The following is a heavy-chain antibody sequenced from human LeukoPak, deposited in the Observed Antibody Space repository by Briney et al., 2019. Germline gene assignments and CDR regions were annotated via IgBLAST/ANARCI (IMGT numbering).Heavy chain of an antibody. V-gene: IGHV4-39*01. CDR2: IYYSGST. CDR1: GGSISSHY. D-gene: IGHD6-19*01. CDR3: ARCIAVASFDY. J-gene: IGHJ4*02. Sequence: SETLSLTCTVSGGSISSHYWSWIRQPPGKGLEWIGSIYYSGSTYYNPSLKSRVTISVDTSKNQFSLKLSSVTAADTAVYYCARCIAVASFDYWGQGTLVTVSS.